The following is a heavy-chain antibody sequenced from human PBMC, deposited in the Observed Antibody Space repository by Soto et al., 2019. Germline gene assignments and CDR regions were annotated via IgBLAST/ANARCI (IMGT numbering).Heavy chain of an antibody. CDR2: ISGSGGST. CDR1: GFTFSSYA. J-gene: IGHJ5*02. Sequence: GESLKISCAASGFTFSSYAMSWVRQAPGKGLEWVSAISGSGGSTYYADSVKGRFTISRDNSKNTLYLQMNSLRAEDTAVYYCAKDHITMVRGVINYWFDPWGQGTLVTVSS. CDR3: AKDHITMVRGVINYWFDP. D-gene: IGHD3-10*01. V-gene: IGHV3-23*01.